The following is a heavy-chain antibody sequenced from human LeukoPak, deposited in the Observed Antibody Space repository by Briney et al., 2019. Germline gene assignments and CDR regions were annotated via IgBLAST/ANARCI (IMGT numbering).Heavy chain of an antibody. V-gene: IGHV3-30*03. CDR3: ARGADGVSSNSRGWFDP. CDR1: GFTFSSYG. Sequence: GGSLRLSCAASGFTFSSYGMHWVRQAPGKGLEWVAVISYDGSNKYYADSVKGRFTISRDNSKNSLYLQMNSLRAEDTAVYSCARGADGVSSNSRGWFDPWGQGTLVTVSS. CDR2: ISYDGSNK. D-gene: IGHD2-15*01. J-gene: IGHJ5*02.